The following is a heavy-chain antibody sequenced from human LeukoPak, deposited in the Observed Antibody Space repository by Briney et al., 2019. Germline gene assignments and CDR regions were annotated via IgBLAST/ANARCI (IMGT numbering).Heavy chain of an antibody. V-gene: IGHV3-30*02. CDR3: ARTTTGTIAAAGTSNWFDP. J-gene: IGHJ5*02. D-gene: IGHD6-13*01. CDR1: GFNFNNYD. Sequence: GGSLRLSCVASGFNFNNYDLHWVRQAPGKGLEWVAFIKFHGHETFYADSVEGRFTFSRDNSRNTVYLQMNSLRNEDTAVYYCARTTTGTIAAAGTSNWFDPWGQGTLVTVSS. CDR2: IKFHGHET.